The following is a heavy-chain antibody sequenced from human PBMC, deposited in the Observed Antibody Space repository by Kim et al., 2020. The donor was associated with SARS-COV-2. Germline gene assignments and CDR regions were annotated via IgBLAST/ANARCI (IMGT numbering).Heavy chain of an antibody. D-gene: IGHD3-10*01. J-gene: IGHJ4*02. Sequence: SETLSLTCTVSGGSISSSSYYWGWIRQPPGKGLEWIGSIYYSGSTYYNPSLKSRVTISVDTSKNQFSLKLSSVTAADTAVYYCARDSTMVRGVMMGNDYWGQGTLVTVSS. CDR3: ARDSTMVRGVMMGNDY. CDR2: IYYSGST. CDR1: GGSISSSSYY. V-gene: IGHV4-39*07.